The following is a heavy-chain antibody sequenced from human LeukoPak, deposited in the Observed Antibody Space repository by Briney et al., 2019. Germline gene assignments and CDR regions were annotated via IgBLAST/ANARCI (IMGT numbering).Heavy chain of an antibody. D-gene: IGHD3-22*01. Sequence: PSETLSLTCTVSSGSISSGGYYWTWIRQHPGKGLEWIGYIYYSGSTSYNPSLKSRLTMSVDTSKSQFSLKLSSVTAADTAVYYCARGRQLIVFDYWGQGTLVTVSS. J-gene: IGHJ4*02. CDR1: SGSISSGGYY. CDR2: IYYSGST. CDR3: ARGRQLIVFDY. V-gene: IGHV4-31*03.